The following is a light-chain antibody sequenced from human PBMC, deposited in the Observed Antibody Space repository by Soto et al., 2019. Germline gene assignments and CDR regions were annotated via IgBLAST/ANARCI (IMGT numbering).Light chain of an antibody. CDR2: KAS. V-gene: IGKV1-5*03. CDR3: QQYDM. Sequence: DIKMNQSPSTLSAYVEDTVTITCRASRSDSTWLAWYQQIPGGAPKLLIYKASILESGVPSRFSGSGSGTEFTLTITSLQPEDFATYYCQQYDMFGPGAKVDIK. J-gene: IGKJ1*01. CDR1: RSDSTW.